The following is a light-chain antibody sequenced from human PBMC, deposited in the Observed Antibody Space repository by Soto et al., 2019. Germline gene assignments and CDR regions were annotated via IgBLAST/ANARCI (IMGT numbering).Light chain of an antibody. CDR1: QSIGTF. CDR2: SAS. Sequence: DIQMTQSPSSLSASVGDRVTITCRASQSIGTFLIWYQHKPGKAPRRLIYSASTLQSGVPSRFRGSGSGTDFTLTISSLHSEDFATYYCQQSYTTPQLTFGGGTRVEI. J-gene: IGKJ4*01. V-gene: IGKV1-39*01. CDR3: QQSYTTPQLT.